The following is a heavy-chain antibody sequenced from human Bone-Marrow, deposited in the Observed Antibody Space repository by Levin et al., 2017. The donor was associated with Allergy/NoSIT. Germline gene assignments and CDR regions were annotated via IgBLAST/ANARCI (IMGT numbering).Heavy chain of an antibody. V-gene: IGHV3-21*01. CDR3: AKALQTYFHYDLGV. Sequence: GGSLRLSCAASGITFTRYAMSWVRQAPGKGLEWVASISNRGSYIYYADSLKGRFTISRDNAKDSLYLQMNSLRAEDTAVYYCAKALQTYFHYDLGVWGQGTTVTVSS. CDR1: GITFTRYA. J-gene: IGHJ6*02. CDR2: ISNRGSYI.